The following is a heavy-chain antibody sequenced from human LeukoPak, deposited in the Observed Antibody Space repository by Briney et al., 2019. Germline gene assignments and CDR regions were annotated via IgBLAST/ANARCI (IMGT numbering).Heavy chain of an antibody. D-gene: IGHD6-19*01. J-gene: IGHJ6*02. CDR1: GYTFTSYD. CDR2: MNPNSGNT. V-gene: IGHV1-8*01. CDR3: ARDAVAGYYYYGMDV. Sequence: ASVKVSCKASGYTFTSYDINWVRQATGQGLEWMGWMNPNSGNTGYAQKFQDRVTMTRNTSISTAYMELSSLRSEDTAVYYCARDAVAGYYYYGMDVWGQGTTVTVSS.